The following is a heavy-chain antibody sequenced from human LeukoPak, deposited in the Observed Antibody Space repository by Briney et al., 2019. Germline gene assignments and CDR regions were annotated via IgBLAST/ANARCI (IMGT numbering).Heavy chain of an antibody. CDR3: ARDRGSSWPDAFDI. V-gene: IGHV4-59*01. CDR1: GGSISSYY. D-gene: IGHD6-13*01. Sequence: PSETLSLTCTVSGGSISSYYWSWVRQPPGKGLEWIGYIYYSGSTNYNPSLKSRVTISVDTSKNQFSLKLSSVTAADTAVYYCARDRGSSWPDAFDIWGQGTMVTVSS. J-gene: IGHJ3*02. CDR2: IYYSGST.